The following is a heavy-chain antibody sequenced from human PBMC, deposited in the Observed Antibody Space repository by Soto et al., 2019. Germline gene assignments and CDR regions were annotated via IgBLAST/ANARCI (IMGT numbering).Heavy chain of an antibody. V-gene: IGHV3-33*01. D-gene: IGHD3-10*01. CDR2: IWYDGSNK. CDR1: GFTFSSYG. CDR3: ARDTPLGMVRGVLNWFDP. Sequence: SGGSLRLSXAASGFTFSSYGMHWVRQAPGKGLEWVAVIWYDGSNKYYADSVKGRFTISRDNSKNTLYLQMNSLRAEDTAVYYCARDTPLGMVRGVLNWFDPWGQGTLVTVSS. J-gene: IGHJ5*02.